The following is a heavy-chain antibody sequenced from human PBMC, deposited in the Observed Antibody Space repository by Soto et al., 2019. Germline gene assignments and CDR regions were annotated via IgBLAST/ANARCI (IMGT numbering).Heavy chain of an antibody. V-gene: IGHV3-23*01. Sequence: GGSLRLSCAASGFILTRYSMNWVRQAPGKGLEWVSAISDSGTSTYYADSVKGRFTISRDNSKNTLYLQMNSLRVEDTATYYCAKGSHLWSGNMPREFDYCGQGTLLTVSS. J-gene: IGHJ4*02. D-gene: IGHD3-3*02. CDR3: AKGSHLWSGNMPREFDY. CDR2: ISDSGTST. CDR1: GFILTRYS.